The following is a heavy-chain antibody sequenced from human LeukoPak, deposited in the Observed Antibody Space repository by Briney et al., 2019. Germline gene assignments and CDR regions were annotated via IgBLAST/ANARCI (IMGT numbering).Heavy chain of an antibody. CDR2: ISHSGNT. Sequence: SETLSLTCGFYGGPFSDSFWSWVRQSPEMGMEWIGEISHSGNTKYGPSLESRVTISIDTSKNQVFLKLTSVTAADTAVYYCARGAHYTWDYWGPGTLVTVSS. J-gene: IGHJ4*02. CDR1: GGPFSDSF. CDR3: ARGAHYTWDY. V-gene: IGHV4-34*01. D-gene: IGHD3-10*01.